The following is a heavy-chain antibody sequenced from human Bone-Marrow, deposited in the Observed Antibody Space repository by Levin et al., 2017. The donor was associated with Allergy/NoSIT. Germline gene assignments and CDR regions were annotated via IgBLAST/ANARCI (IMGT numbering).Heavy chain of an antibody. D-gene: IGHD3-3*01. V-gene: IGHV3-74*01. J-gene: IGHJ5*02. Sequence: GGSLRLSCAASGFTFSSYWMHWVRQAPGKGLVWVSRINSDGSSTSYADSVKGRFTISRDNAKNTLYLQMNSLRAEDTAVYYCARDSYDFWSGYLRKWGSWFDPWGQGTLVTVSS. CDR2: INSDGSST. CDR3: ARDSYDFWSGYLRKWGSWFDP. CDR1: GFTFSSYW.